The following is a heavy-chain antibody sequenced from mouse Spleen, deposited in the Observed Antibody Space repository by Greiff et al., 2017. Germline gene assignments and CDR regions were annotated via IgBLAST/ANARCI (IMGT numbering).Heavy chain of an antibody. J-gene: IGHJ3*01. Sequence: EVKLVESGGGLVKPGGSLKLSCAASGFTFSDYYMYWVRQTPEKRLEWVATISDGGSYTYYPDSVKGRFTISRDNAKNNLYLQMSSLKSEDTAMYYCARGRGLLLRDWGQGTLVTVSA. CDR2: ISDGGSYT. D-gene: IGHD1-1*01. V-gene: IGHV5-4*02. CDR1: GFTFSDYY. CDR3: ARGRGLLLRD.